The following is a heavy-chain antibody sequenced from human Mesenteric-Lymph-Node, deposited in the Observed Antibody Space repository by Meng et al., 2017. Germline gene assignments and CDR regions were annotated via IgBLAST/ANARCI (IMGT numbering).Heavy chain of an antibody. CDR3: ARSSVSGYSSSWYGSWDH. J-gene: IGHJ4*02. Sequence: GESLKISCAASGFTFSSYSMNWVRQAPGKGLEWVSSISSSSSYIYYADSVKGRFTISRDTSNNKVYLQMNSLRVEDTALYYCARSSVSGYSSSWYGSWDHWGQGSLVTVSS. CDR2: ISSSSSYI. D-gene: IGHD6-13*01. V-gene: IGHV3-21*04. CDR1: GFTFSSYS.